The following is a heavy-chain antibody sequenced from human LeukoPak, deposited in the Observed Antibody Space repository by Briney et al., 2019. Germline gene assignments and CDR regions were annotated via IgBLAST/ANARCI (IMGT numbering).Heavy chain of an antibody. Sequence: SVTVSCKASGGTFSSYAISWVRQAPGQGLEWMGGIIPIFGTANYAQKFQGRVTITADESTSTAYMEPSSLRSEDTAVYYCARDRDITWFDPWGQGTLVTVSS. J-gene: IGHJ5*02. CDR3: ARDRDITWFDP. V-gene: IGHV1-69*13. D-gene: IGHD2-15*01. CDR2: IIPIFGTA. CDR1: GGTFSSYA.